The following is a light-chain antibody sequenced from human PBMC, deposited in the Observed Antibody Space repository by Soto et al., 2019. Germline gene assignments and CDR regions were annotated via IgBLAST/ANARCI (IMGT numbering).Light chain of an antibody. CDR2: AAS. V-gene: IGKV1D-12*01. CDR1: QDIGTY. Sequence: DIQVTQSPSSLSASVGDRVTITCRASQDIGTYLAWYQQKPGKAPKLLIFAASTLQSGVPPRFIGSGSGTDFTLTISNLQPEDFATYYCQQGTALMYTFGQGTKLEIK. J-gene: IGKJ2*01. CDR3: QQGTALMYT.